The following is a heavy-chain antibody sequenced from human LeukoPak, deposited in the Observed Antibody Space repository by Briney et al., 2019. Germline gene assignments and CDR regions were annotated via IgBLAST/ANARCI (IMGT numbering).Heavy chain of an antibody. CDR1: GGSISSHY. V-gene: IGHV4-59*08. Sequence: PSETLSLTCTVSGGSISSHYWSWIRQPPGKGLEWIGYIYYSGSTNYNPSLKSRVTISVDTSKNQFSLKLSSVTAADTAVYYCASGYSSSWYYFDYWGQGTLVTVSS. D-gene: IGHD6-13*01. J-gene: IGHJ4*02. CDR2: IYYSGST. CDR3: ASGYSSSWYYFDY.